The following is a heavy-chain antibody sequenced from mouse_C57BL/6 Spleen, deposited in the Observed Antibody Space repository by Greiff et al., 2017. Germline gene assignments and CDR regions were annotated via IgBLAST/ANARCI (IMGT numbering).Heavy chain of an antibody. CDR3: ARSRDRGRIDAMDY. CDR1: GYTFTSYW. J-gene: IGHJ4*01. Sequence: VQLKESGTELVKPGASVKLSCKASGYTFTSYWMRWVKQRPGQGLEWIGNINPSNGGTNYNEKFKSKATLTVDKSSSTAYMQLSSLTSEDSAVYYCARSRDRGRIDAMDYWGQGTSVTVSS. V-gene: IGHV1-53*01. CDR2: INPSNGGT. D-gene: IGHD6-1*01.